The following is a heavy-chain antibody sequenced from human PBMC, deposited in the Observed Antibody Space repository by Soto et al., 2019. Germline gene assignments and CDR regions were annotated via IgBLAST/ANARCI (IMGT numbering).Heavy chain of an antibody. CDR1: GFTFSSYA. CDR2: ISYDGSNK. D-gene: IGHD6-19*01. J-gene: IGHJ4*02. CDR3: ARGVAVAAYFDY. Sequence: GGSLRLSCAASGFTFSSYAMHWVRQAPGKGLEWVAVISYDGSNKYYADSVKGRFTISRDNSKNTLYLQMNSLRAEDTAVYYCARGVAVAAYFDYWGQGTLVTVSS. V-gene: IGHV3-30-3*01.